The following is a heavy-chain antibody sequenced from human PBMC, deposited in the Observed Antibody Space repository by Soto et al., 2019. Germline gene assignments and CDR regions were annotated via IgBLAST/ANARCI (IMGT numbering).Heavy chain of an antibody. V-gene: IGHV5-51*01. Sequence: PGESLKISCKGSGYSFTSYWIGWVRQMPGKGLEWMGIIYPGDSDTRYSPSFQGQVTISADKSISTAYLQWSSLKASDTAMYYCASSSIVARNVMSYYYYYYGMDVWGQGTTVTVSS. J-gene: IGHJ6*02. D-gene: IGHD6-6*01. CDR2: IYPGDSDT. CDR1: GYSFTSYW. CDR3: ASSSIVARNVMSYYYYYYGMDV.